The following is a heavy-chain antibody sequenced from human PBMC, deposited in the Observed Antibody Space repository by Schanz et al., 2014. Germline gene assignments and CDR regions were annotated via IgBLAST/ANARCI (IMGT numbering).Heavy chain of an antibody. CDR2: IGNGGVTI. J-gene: IGHJ4*02. D-gene: IGHD3-22*01. V-gene: IGHV3-11*01. CDR1: GFPFSDYF. CDR3: AKDISDTSGKDDY. Sequence: VQLVESGGGLAQPGGSLRLSCTASGFPFSDYFMAWIRQPPGRGLEWVSYIGNGGVTIYYADSVKGRFTISRDNSKNTLYLQMNSLRPEDTAVYYCAKDISDTSGKDDYWGQGTLVTVSS.